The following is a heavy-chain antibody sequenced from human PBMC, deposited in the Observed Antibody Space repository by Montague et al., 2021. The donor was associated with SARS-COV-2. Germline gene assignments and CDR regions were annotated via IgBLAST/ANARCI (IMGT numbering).Heavy chain of an antibody. CDR1: GDSIRSSGYY. Sequence: SETLSLTCSVSGDSIRSSGYYWGWIRQPPGKGLEWIGTVYYSGSTNYNPSLKSRVTMPVDTYKNQFSLELRSVTAAGTAVYYCARLGFVELWLNLGWFDPWGQGTLVTVSS. CDR2: VYYSGST. J-gene: IGHJ5*02. CDR3: ARLGFVELWLNLGWFDP. D-gene: IGHD3-16*02. V-gene: IGHV4-39*01.